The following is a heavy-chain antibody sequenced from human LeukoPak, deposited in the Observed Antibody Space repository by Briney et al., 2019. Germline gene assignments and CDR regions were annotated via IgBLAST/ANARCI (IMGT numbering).Heavy chain of an antibody. J-gene: IGHJ4*02. CDR2: INPNRAGT. CDR3: ARERRIQLWRAFDY. Sequence: DSVKVSSQASGYTFTGYYMDWERQAPRDGLEWMGWINPNRAGTDYAQKFQGTVTMTRDTSISTAYMELSRLRSDDTAVYYCARERRIQLWRAFDYWGQGTLVTVSS. D-gene: IGHD5-18*01. V-gene: IGHV1-2*02. CDR1: GYTFTGYY.